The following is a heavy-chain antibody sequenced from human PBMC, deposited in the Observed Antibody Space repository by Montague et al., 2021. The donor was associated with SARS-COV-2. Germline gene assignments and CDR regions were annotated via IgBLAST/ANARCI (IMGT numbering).Heavy chain of an antibody. CDR3: ARGGLAGGNYDIWSFSYTSPLGY. Sequence: SETLSLTCAVYGGSFSAHSWSWIRQSPGKGLVWCGEINHRGSTTYMSSFKSRVTMSVDTSKNQLSLKMSSVTAADTAIYYCARGGLAGGNYDIWSFSYTSPLGYWGQGTQVTVSS. V-gene: IGHV4-34*01. J-gene: IGHJ4*02. D-gene: IGHD3-3*01. CDR1: GGSFSAHS. CDR2: INHRGST.